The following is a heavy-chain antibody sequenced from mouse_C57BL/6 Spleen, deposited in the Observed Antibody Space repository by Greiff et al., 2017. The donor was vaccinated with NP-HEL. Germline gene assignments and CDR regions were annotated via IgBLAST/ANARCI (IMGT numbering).Heavy chain of an antibody. CDR1: GYAFSSYW. CDR3: ARSGTRAMDY. D-gene: IGHD4-1*01. Sequence: QVQLVESGAELVKPGASVKISCKASGYAFSSYWMNWVKQRPGKGLEWIGQIYPGDGDTNYNGKFKGKATLTADKSSSTAYMQLSSLTSEDSAVYFCARSGTRAMDYWGQGTSVTVSS. CDR2: IYPGDGDT. J-gene: IGHJ4*01. V-gene: IGHV1-80*01.